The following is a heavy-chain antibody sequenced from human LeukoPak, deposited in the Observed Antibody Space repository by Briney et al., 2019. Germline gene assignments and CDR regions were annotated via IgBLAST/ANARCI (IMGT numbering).Heavy chain of an antibody. V-gene: IGHV1-3*01. CDR1: GYTFTSYG. J-gene: IGHJ5*02. Sequence: ASVKVSCKASGYTFTSYGMHWVRQAPGQRLEWMGWINAYNGNTKYSQKFQGRVTITWDTSTSTAYMELGSLRSEDTAVYYCARGKEENLLWFGELSRWGNRGGDWFDPWGQGTLVTVSS. D-gene: IGHD3-10*01. CDR3: ARGKEENLLWFGELSRWGNRGGDWFDP. CDR2: INAYNGNT.